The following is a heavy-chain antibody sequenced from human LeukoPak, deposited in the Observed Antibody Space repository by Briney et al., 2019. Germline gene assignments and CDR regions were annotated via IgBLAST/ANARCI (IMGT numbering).Heavy chain of an antibody. CDR1: GFTVSSNY. J-gene: IGHJ6*02. V-gene: IGHV3-66*01. CDR3: ARDQVVVAATDYYYYGMDV. Sequence: GSLRLSCAASGFTVSSNYMSWVRQAPGKGLEWVSVIYSGGSTYYADSVKGRFTISRDNSKNTLYLQVNSLRAEDTAVYYCARDQVVVAATDYYYYGMDVWGQGTTVTVSS. CDR2: IYSGGST. D-gene: IGHD2-15*01.